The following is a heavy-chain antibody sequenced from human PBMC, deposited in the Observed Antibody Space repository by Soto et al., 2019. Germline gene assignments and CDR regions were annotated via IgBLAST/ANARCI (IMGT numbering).Heavy chain of an antibody. Sequence: ASVKVSCKASGYTFTSYAMNWVRQAPGQGLEWMGWINTNTGNPTYAQGFTGRFVFSLDTSVSTAYLQICSLKAEDTAVYYCARQHSSSPAPYYYGMDVWGQGTTVTV. CDR2: INTNTGNP. D-gene: IGHD6-13*01. V-gene: IGHV7-4-1*01. J-gene: IGHJ6*02. CDR3: ARQHSSSPAPYYYGMDV. CDR1: GYTFTSYA.